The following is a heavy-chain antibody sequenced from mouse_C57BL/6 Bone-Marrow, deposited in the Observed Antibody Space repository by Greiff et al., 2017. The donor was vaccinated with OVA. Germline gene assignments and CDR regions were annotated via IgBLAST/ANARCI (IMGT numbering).Heavy chain of an antibody. Sequence: VQLQQSGPELVKPGASVKISCKASGYAFSSSWMNWVKQRPGKGLEWIGRIYPGGGDTNYNGKFKGKATLTADKSSSTAYMQLSSLTSEDSAVYFCARRSLYYFDYWGQGTTLTVSS. CDR2: IYPGGGDT. D-gene: IGHD6-1*01. CDR1: GYAFSSSW. CDR3: ARRSLYYFDY. V-gene: IGHV1-82*01. J-gene: IGHJ2*01.